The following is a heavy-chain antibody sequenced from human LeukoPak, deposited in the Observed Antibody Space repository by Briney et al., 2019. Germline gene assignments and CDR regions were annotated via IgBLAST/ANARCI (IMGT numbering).Heavy chain of an antibody. CDR3: ARDQADTTSWPLSNWFDL. CDR1: GFAFGSYE. J-gene: IGHJ5*02. CDR2: ISSSGANI. D-gene: IGHD6-13*01. V-gene: IGHV3-48*03. Sequence: PGGSLRLSCAVSGFAFGSYEMNWVRQAPGKGLEWVSYISSSGANIYYSDSVKGRFFISRDNAKNSLSLQMNSLRAEDTAVYYCARDQADTTSWPLSNWFDLRGQGTLVTVSS.